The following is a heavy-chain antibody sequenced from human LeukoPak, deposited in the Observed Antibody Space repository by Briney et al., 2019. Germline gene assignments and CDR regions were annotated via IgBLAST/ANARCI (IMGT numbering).Heavy chain of an antibody. J-gene: IGHJ3*02. CDR3: ARDQRPITIFGVVIPPDAFDI. Sequence: GASVKVSCKASGGTFSSYAISWVRQAPGQGLEWMGGIIPIFGTANYAQKFQGRVTMTRDTSTSTVYMELSSLRSEDTAVYYCARDQRPITIFGVVIPPDAFDIWGQGTMVTVSS. CDR1: GGTFSSYA. D-gene: IGHD3-3*01. V-gene: IGHV1-69*05. CDR2: IIPIFGTA.